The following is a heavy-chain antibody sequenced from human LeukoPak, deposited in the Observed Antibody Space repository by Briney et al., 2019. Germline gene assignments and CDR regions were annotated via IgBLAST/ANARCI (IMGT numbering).Heavy chain of an antibody. V-gene: IGHV3-23*01. CDR1: GFTFSSYA. Sequence: PGGSLRLSCAASGFTFSSYAMSWVRQAPGKGLEWVSAISGSGGSTYYADSVKGRFTISRDNSKNTLYLQMNSLGAEDTAVYYCAKDLQYYYDSSGYFHGYWGQGTLVTVSS. CDR3: AKDLQYYYDSSGYFHGY. D-gene: IGHD3-22*01. CDR2: ISGSGGST. J-gene: IGHJ4*02.